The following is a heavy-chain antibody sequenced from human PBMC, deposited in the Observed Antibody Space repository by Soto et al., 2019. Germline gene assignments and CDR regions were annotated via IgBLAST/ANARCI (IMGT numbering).Heavy chain of an antibody. CDR3: AREELAASKSGNYYPGSNAFDI. CDR2: INAGNGDT. V-gene: IGHV1-3*01. D-gene: IGHD3-10*01. CDR1: GYTFTNYA. J-gene: IGHJ3*02. Sequence: ASVKVSCKASGYTFTNYAMHWVRQAPGQGLEWMAYINAGNGDTNYLEEFQDRVTITRDTSASTVYMELSSLRSEDTAVYYCAREELAASKSGNYYPGSNAFDIWG.